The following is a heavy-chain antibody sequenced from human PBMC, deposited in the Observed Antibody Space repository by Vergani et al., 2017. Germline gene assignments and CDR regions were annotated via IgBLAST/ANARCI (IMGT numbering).Heavy chain of an antibody. Sequence: VQLVESGGGLVKPGGSLRLSCAASGFTFSSYSMNWVRQAPGKGLEWVSYISSSGSTIYYADSVKGRFTISRDNAKNSLYLQMNSLRAEDTAVYYCARDREQLVSFGMDVWGQGTTVTVSS. CDR1: GFTFSSYS. CDR2: ISSSGSTI. D-gene: IGHD6-6*01. CDR3: ARDREQLVSFGMDV. J-gene: IGHJ6*02. V-gene: IGHV3-21*05.